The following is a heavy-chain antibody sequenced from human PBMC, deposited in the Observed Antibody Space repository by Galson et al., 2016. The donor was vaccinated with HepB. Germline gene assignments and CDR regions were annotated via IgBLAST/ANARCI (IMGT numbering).Heavy chain of an antibody. D-gene: IGHD5-18*01. J-gene: IGHJ4*02. V-gene: IGHV4-31*03. Sequence: TLSLTCTVSRGSISSGGNYWSWIRQHPGKGLEWIGNIYYSGTTYYNPSLKSRVTMSVDTSKNQFSLKLSSVTAADTAVYYCARSNSYGYPFDYWGQGTLVTVSS. CDR2: IYYSGTT. CDR1: RGSISSGGNY. CDR3: ARSNSYGYPFDY.